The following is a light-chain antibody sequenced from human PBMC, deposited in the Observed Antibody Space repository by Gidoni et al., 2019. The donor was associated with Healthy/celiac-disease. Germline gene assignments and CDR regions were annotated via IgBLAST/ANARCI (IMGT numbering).Light chain of an antibody. J-gene: IGKJ2*01. CDR1: QSISSR. CDR2: KAS. V-gene: IGKV1-5*03. Sequence: DIQMTQSPSTLSASVGARVTITCRASQSISSRLAWYQQQPGKAPKLLIYKASSLESGVPSRFSGSGSGTEFTLTISSLQPDDFATYYCQQYNSYDTFGQGTKLEIK. CDR3: QQYNSYDT.